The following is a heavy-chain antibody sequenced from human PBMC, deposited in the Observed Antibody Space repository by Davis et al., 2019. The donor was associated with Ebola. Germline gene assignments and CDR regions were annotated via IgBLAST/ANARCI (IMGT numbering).Heavy chain of an antibody. CDR2: INPNSGGT. D-gene: IGHD2-2*01. V-gene: IGHV1-2*04. CDR1: GYTFTSYY. Sequence: ASVKVSCKASGYTFTSYYMHWVRQAPGQGLEWMGWINPNSGGTNYAQKFQGWVTMTRDTSISTAYMELSRLRSDDKDVYYCARSVPVCSSTSCPRSWFDPWGQGTLVTVSS. CDR3: ARSVPVCSSTSCPRSWFDP. J-gene: IGHJ5*02.